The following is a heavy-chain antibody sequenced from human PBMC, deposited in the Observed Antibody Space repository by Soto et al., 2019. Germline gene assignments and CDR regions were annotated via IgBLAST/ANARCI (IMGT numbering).Heavy chain of an antibody. J-gene: IGHJ5*02. D-gene: IGHD3-9*01. CDR3: ARGYYDILTGSRNWFDP. CDR2: IYYSGST. V-gene: IGHV4-30-4*01. Sequence: SETLSLTCTVSGGSISSGDYYWSWIRQPPGKGLEWIGYIYYSGSTYYNPSLKSRVTISVDTSKNQFSLKLSSVTAADTAVYYCARGYYDILTGSRNWFDPWGQGTLVTVSS. CDR1: GGSISSGDYY.